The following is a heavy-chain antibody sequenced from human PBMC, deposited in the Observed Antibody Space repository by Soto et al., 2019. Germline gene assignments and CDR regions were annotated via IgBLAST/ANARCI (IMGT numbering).Heavy chain of an antibody. CDR2: IKPDESEK. CDR1: GFTFSDSW. J-gene: IGHJ5*02. Sequence: ESGGGLVQPGGSLRLSCTASGFTFSDSWMTWVRQAPGKGLEWVARIKPDESEKKYADSVKGRFSISRDNAKNSMYLQMDSLRGEDTAVYYCVRGGSNYASWGQVTLVTVSS. D-gene: IGHD4-4*01. CDR3: VRGGSNYAS. V-gene: IGHV3-7*01.